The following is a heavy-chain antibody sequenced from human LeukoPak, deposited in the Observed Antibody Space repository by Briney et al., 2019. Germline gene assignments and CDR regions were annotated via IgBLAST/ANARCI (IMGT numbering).Heavy chain of an antibody. CDR2: MNPDTGNT. Sequence: ASVTVSCKASGYTFTSHHINWVRQAAGQGFGWMGWMNPDTGNTVYAQKFQGRVTMTWDTSISTAYMELDSLRSEDTAVYYCARGRPTNLGGIYWGQGTLVIVSS. D-gene: IGHD7-27*01. V-gene: IGHV1-8*01. J-gene: IGHJ4*02. CDR3: ARGRPTNLGGIY. CDR1: GYTFTSHH.